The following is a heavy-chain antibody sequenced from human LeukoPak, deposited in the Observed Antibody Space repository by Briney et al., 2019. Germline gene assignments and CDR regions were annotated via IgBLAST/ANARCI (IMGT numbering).Heavy chain of an antibody. J-gene: IGHJ4*02. CDR2: VYPGDSYT. V-gene: IGHV5-51*01. CDR3: VRQGDGSGWLFHY. D-gene: IGHD6-19*01. Sequence: GESLRISCKGSGYPFTTYWIGWVRQMPGKGLEWMGVVYPGDSYTRYSPSFQGQVTISADKSISTAYLQWSSMKASDSAMYYCVRQGDGSGWLFHYWGQGTLVTVSS. CDR1: GYPFTTYW.